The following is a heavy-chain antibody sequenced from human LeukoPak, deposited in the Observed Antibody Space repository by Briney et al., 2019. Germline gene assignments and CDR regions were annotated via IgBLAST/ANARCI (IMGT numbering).Heavy chain of an antibody. V-gene: IGHV3-23*01. CDR2: ISGSGGST. CDR1: GFTFSSYA. Sequence: PGGSLRLSCAASGFTFSSYAMSWVRQAPGKGLEWVSAISGSGGSTYYADSVKGRFTISRDNSKNTLHLQMNSLRAEDTAVYYCAKGGHDFWSGSLWFDPWGQGTLVTVSS. J-gene: IGHJ5*02. CDR3: AKGGHDFWSGSLWFDP. D-gene: IGHD3-3*01.